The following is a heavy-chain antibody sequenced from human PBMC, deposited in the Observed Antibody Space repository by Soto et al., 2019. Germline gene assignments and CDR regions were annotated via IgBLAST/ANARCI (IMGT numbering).Heavy chain of an antibody. CDR1: GYTFTSYG. CDR2: ISAYNGNT. Sequence: ASVKVSCKASGYTFTSYGISWVRQAPGQGLEWMGWISAYNGNTNYAQKLQGRVTMTTDTSTSTAYMELRSLRSDDTAVYYCARDPEYGSGSYYPYYYYGMDVWGQGTTVTVSS. CDR3: ARDPEYGSGSYYPYYYYGMDV. J-gene: IGHJ6*02. D-gene: IGHD3-10*01. V-gene: IGHV1-18*01.